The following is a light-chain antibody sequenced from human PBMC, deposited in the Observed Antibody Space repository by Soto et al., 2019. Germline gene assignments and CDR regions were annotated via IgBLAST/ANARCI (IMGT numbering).Light chain of an antibody. CDR3: QQSYSTPT. Sequence: DIQVTQSPSSLSASVGDRVTITCRASQSISSYLNWYQHKPGKAPKLLIYAASSLQSGVPSRFSGSGSGTGFTLTIRSLQPEDFATYYCQQSYSTPTFGGGTKVEIK. CDR2: AAS. CDR1: QSISSY. V-gene: IGKV1-39*01. J-gene: IGKJ4*01.